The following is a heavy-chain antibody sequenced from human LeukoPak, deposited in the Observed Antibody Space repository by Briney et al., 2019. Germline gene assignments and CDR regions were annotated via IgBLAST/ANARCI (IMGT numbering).Heavy chain of an antibody. CDR1: GFTFSSYE. V-gene: IGHV3-48*03. CDR2: ISSSGSTI. CDR3: AREGDSSGYYDY. J-gene: IGHJ4*02. D-gene: IGHD3-22*01. Sequence: GGSLRLSCAASGFTFSSYEMNWVRQAPGKGLEWVSYISSSGSTIYYADPVKGRFTISRDNAKNSLYLQMNSLRAEDTAVYYCAREGDSSGYYDYWGQGTLVTVSS.